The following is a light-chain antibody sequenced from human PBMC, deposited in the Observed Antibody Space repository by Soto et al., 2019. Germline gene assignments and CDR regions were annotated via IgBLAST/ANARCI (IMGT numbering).Light chain of an antibody. CDR2: GAS. V-gene: IGKV1-27*01. J-gene: IGKJ1*01. Sequence: DIQMTQSPSSLSASVGDRVTITCRASQGISNNLAWYQQKPGKVPELLIYGASALQSGVPSRFSGSGYGTDCALTISSLQPEDVATYYCQNYNSAPRTFGQGTKVEIK. CDR3: QNYNSAPRT. CDR1: QGISNN.